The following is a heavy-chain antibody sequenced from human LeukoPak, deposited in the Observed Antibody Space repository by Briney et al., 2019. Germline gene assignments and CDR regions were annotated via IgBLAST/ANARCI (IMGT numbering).Heavy chain of an antibody. V-gene: IGHV3-23*01. CDR3: AKLKIRLAVLLWVFSDY. Sequence: PGGSLRLSCAASGVAFSRFSMSWVRQAPGKGLEWVSGISGSGGTTYYADSVKGRFTFSRDNSKNTLYLQMNSLRAEDTAVYYCAKLKIRLAVLLWVFSDYSGQGILVTVSS. CDR2: ISGSGGTT. CDR1: GVAFSRFS. D-gene: IGHD2-21*01. J-gene: IGHJ4*02.